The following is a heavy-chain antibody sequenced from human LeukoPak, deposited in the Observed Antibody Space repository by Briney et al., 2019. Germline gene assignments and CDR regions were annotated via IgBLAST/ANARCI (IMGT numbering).Heavy chain of an antibody. J-gene: IGHJ4*02. V-gene: IGHV3-30-3*01. D-gene: IGHD3-22*01. CDR3: ARTVKWLSPHFDY. Sequence: GGSLRLSCAASGITFSPYAMHWVRQAPGKGLEWVAVISYDGSNTYYADSVKGRFTISRDNSKNTLYLQMNSLRTDDTAVYYCARTVKWLSPHFDYWGQGTLVTVSS. CDR2: ISYDGSNT. CDR1: GITFSPYA.